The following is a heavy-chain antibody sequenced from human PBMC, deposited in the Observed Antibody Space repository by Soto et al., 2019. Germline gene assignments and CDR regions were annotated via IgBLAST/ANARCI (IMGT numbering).Heavy chain of an antibody. CDR1: SDSITSGRYY. V-gene: IGHV4-31*03. CDR3: ARSGGSNSWYGVFDF. D-gene: IGHD2-15*01. CDR2: IYYSGNS. Sequence: QVQLQESGPGLVKPSQTLSLTCTVSSDSITSGRYYWSWVRQHPGRGLEWIGYIYYSGNSYYNPSLKGRVTISLDRSKGQFSLELNSVTAADTAVYYCARSGGSNSWYGVFDFWGQGTLVTVSS. J-gene: IGHJ4*02.